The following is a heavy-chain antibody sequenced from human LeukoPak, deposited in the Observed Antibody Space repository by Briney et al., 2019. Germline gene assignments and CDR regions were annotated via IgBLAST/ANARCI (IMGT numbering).Heavy chain of an antibody. J-gene: IGHJ4*02. Sequence: SETLSLTCAVYGGSFSGYYWSWIRQPPGKGLEWIGEINHSGSTNYNPSLKSRVTISVDTSKNQFSLKLSSVTAADTAVYYCARGPIAAAERLDWGQGALVTVSS. CDR2: INHSGST. CDR3: ARGPIAAAERLD. CDR1: GGSFSGYY. D-gene: IGHD6-13*01. V-gene: IGHV4-34*01.